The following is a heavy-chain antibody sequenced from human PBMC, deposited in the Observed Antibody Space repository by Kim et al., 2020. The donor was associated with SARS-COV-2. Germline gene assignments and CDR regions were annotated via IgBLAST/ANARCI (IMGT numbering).Heavy chain of an antibody. J-gene: IGHJ6*02. V-gene: IGHV5-10-1*01. D-gene: IGHD2-15*01. Sequence: GASLKISCKGSGYSFTSYWISWVRQMPGKGLEWMGRIDPSDSYTNYSPSFQGHVTISADKSISTAYLQWSSLKASDTAMYYCASLGYCSGGSCYSESYYYYGMDVWGQGTTVTVSS. CDR2: IDPSDSYT. CDR1: GYSFTSYW. CDR3: ASLGYCSGGSCYSESYYYYGMDV.